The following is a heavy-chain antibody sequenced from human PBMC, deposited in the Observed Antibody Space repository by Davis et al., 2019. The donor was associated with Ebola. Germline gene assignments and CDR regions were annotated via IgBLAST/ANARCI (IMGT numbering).Heavy chain of an antibody. CDR3: ASSPDVPAARGWFDP. CDR1: GGSFSGYY. Sequence: PSETLSLTCAVYGGSFSGYYWSWIRQPAGKGLEWIGRIYTSGSTNYNPSLKSRVTISVDTSKNQFSLKLSSVTAADTAVYYCASSPDVPAARGWFDPWGQGTLVTVSS. J-gene: IGHJ5*02. D-gene: IGHD2-2*01. CDR2: IYTSGST. V-gene: IGHV4-59*10.